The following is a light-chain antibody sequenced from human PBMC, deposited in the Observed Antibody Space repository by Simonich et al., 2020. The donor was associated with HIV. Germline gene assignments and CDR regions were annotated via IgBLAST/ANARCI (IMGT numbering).Light chain of an antibody. V-gene: IGKV3-15*01. CDR2: GAS. J-gene: IGKJ5*01. CDR3: QKYNSAPFT. Sequence: EIVMTQSPATLSVSPGERATLSCRASQSVSSNLAWYQQKPGQAPRLLSYGASTRATGIPARFSGSGSGTEFTLTISSLQSEDVATYYCQKYNSAPFTFGQGTRLEIK. CDR1: QSVSSN.